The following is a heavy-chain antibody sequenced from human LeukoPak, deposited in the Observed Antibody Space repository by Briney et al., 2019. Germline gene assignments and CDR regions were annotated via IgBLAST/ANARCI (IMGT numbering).Heavy chain of an antibody. CDR1: GYTFTGYY. Sequence: GTSVKVSCKASGYTFTGYYMHWVRQAPGQGLEWMGWISPNSGDTDIAQKFQGRVTMTRDTSIATSYMEVDSLTSDDTAVYYCARDASASATYHYYYMDVWGRGTTVTVSS. D-gene: IGHD6-13*01. J-gene: IGHJ6*03. CDR3: ARDASASATYHYYYMDV. V-gene: IGHV1-2*02. CDR2: ISPNSGDT.